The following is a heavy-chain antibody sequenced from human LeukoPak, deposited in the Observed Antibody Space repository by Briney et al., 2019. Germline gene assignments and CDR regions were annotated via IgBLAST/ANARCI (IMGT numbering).Heavy chain of an antibody. V-gene: IGHV3-23*01. J-gene: IGHJ4*02. CDR3: ARNGLVLPAAPTDY. CDR1: GFTFSSYG. Sequence: PGGSLRLSCAASGFTFSSYGMSWVRQAPGKGLEWVSAISGSGGSTYYADSVKGRFTISRDNSKNSLYLQMNSLRAEDTAVYYCARNGLVLPAAPTDYWGQGTLVTVSS. D-gene: IGHD2-2*01. CDR2: ISGSGGST.